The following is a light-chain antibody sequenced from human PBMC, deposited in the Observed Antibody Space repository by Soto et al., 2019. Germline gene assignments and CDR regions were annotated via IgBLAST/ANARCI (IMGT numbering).Light chain of an antibody. CDR1: QCVSSY. CDR3: QQRSNGYT. Sequence: EIVLTQSPATLSLSPGERATLSCRASQCVSSYLAWYQQKPGQAPRLLIYDASNRATGIPARFSGSGSGTDFTLTISSREPEDFAVYYCQQRSNGYTYGQGTKLEIK. J-gene: IGKJ2*01. V-gene: IGKV3-11*01. CDR2: DAS.